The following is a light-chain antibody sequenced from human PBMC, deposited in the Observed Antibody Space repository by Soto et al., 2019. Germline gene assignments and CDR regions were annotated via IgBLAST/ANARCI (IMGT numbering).Light chain of an antibody. CDR3: AAWDDSLNGVV. J-gene: IGLJ2*01. Sequence: QSVLTQPPSVSGAPGQRVTISCTGSRSDIGAGYRVRWYQQVPGAAPKLLIYDNTNRPSGVSARFFGSKSGTSASLAISGLQSEDEADYYCAAWDDSLNGVVFGGGTKLTVL. CDR1: RSDIGAGYR. CDR2: DNT. V-gene: IGLV1-40*01.